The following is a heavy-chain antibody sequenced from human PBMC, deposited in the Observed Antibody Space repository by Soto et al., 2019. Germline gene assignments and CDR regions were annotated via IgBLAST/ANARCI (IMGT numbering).Heavy chain of an antibody. J-gene: IGHJ6*02. CDR3: AKQGGYYYYGMDA. V-gene: IGHV5-10-1*01. D-gene: IGHD3-16*01. CDR2: IDPGDSNT. Sequence: ESLKISCQGSGYSFTYFWISLVRQMPGKGLEWMGRIDPGDSNTIYSPSFQGHVTISVDKSSSTSYLQWGSLKASDTAIYYCAKQGGYYYYGMDAWGQGTTVTVSS. CDR1: GYSFTYFW.